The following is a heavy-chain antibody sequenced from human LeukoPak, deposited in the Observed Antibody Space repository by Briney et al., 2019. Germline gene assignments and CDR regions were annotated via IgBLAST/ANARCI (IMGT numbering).Heavy chain of an antibody. CDR3: ARAGYDILTGLDASDI. CDR1: AYSIRSGYY. D-gene: IGHD3-9*01. J-gene: IGHJ3*02. Sequence: SETLSLTCTVSAYSIRSGYYWGWMRQPPGKGLEWIGSIYHSGSTYYNPSLKSRVTISVDTSKNQFSLKLSSVTAADTVVYYCARAGYDILTGLDASDIWGQGTVVTVSS. V-gene: IGHV4-38-2*02. CDR2: IYHSGST.